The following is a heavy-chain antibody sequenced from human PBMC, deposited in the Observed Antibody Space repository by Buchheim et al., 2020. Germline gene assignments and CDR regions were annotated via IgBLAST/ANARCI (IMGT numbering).Heavy chain of an antibody. CDR1: GFTFSSYA. CDR2: ISYDGSNK. D-gene: IGHD6-19*01. V-gene: IGHV3-30-3*01. J-gene: IGHJ4*02. Sequence: QVQLVESGGGVVQPGRSLRLSCAASGFTFSSYAMHWVRQAPGKGLEWVAVISYDGSNKYYADSVKGRFTISRDNSKNTLYLQMNSPRAEDTAVYYCARVQGAVAEYYFDYWGQGTL. CDR3: ARVQGAVAEYYFDY.